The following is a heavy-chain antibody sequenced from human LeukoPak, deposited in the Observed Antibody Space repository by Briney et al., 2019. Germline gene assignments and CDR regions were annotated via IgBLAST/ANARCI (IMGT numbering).Heavy chain of an antibody. CDR2: ISSSGSTI. J-gene: IGHJ4*02. CDR1: GFTFSDYY. V-gene: IGHV3-11*04. Sequence: PGGSLRLSCAASGFTFSDYYMSWIRQAPGKGLEWVSYISSSGSTIYYADSVKGRFTISRDNAKNSLYLQMSSLRAEDTAVYYCARAEGLVVVAATIDYWGQGTLVTVSS. D-gene: IGHD2-15*01. CDR3: ARAEGLVVVAATIDY.